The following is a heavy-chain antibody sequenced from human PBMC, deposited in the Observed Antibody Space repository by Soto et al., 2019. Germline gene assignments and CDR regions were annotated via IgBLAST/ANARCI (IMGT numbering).Heavy chain of an antibody. J-gene: IGHJ6*02. V-gene: IGHV4-30-4*01. CDR2: YHSGGST. D-gene: IGHD1-1*01. CDR3: VRSRQMESGNDYGLDV. Sequence: QVQLQESGSGLVKPSQSLSLTCTVSGVSLNTADTSWSWIRQSPGKGLEFIGYYHSGGSTYYDASFRNRVNISADTSNSQFSLKLSSVTVPDTAVYFCVRSRQMESGNDYGLDVWGQGTKVTVSS. CDR1: GVSLNTADTS.